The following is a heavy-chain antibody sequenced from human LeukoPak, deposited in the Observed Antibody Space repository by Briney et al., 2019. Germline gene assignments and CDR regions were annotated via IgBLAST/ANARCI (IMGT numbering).Heavy chain of an antibody. CDR1: GFTVSSNY. CDR2: IYSGGST. CDR3: ARLRGYSYGPPDY. D-gene: IGHD5-18*01. V-gene: IGHV3-53*01. J-gene: IGHJ4*02. Sequence: GGSLRLSCAASGFTVSSNYMSWVRQAPGKGLEWVSVIYSGGSTYYADSVKGRFTISRDSYKNTLYLQMNSLRVEDTAVYYCARLRGYSYGPPDYWGQGTLVTASS.